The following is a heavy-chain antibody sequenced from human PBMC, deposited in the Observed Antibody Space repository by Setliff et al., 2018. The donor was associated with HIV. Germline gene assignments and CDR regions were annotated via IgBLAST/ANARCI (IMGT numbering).Heavy chain of an antibody. D-gene: IGHD3-16*01. V-gene: IGHV1-2*02. Sequence: ASVKVSCKPSGYTFDAKYIHWARQAPGQGLEWMGWINPNSGGTNYARKFHGRVTMTRDTSISTAYIELNSLRSDDTAVYYCATAGGRSWFGPWGPGTLVTVSS. J-gene: IGHJ5*02. CDR2: INPNSGGT. CDR3: ATAGGRSWFGP. CDR1: GYTFDAKY.